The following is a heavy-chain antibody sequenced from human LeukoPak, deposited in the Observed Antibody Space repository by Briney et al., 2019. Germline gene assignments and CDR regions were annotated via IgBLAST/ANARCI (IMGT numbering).Heavy chain of an antibody. CDR1: GLSVSNNF. V-gene: IGHV3-66*01. D-gene: IGHD2-8*02. J-gene: IGHJ5*02. Sequence: QPGGSLRLSCAASGLSVSNNFIIWVRQSPGRGLEWVSIMYGNGNTYYADSVKGRFTISRDDSKNTLYLQMNNLRAEDTALYYCARATSGRVLGDTSDWFDPWGQGTLVTVSS. CDR3: ARATSGRVLGDTSDWFDP. CDR2: MYGNGNT.